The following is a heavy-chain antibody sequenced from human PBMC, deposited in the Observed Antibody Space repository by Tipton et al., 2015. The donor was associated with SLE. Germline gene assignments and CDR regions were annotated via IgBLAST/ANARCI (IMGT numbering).Heavy chain of an antibody. Sequence: SLRLSCAASGFTFSSYAMSWVRQAPGKGLEWVSAISGSGGSTYYADSVKGRFTISRDNSKNTLYLQMNSLRAEVTAVYYCAKTLQGLRYCSGGSCYDAFDIWGQGTMVTVSS. V-gene: IGHV3-23*01. CDR3: AKTLQGLRYCSGGSCYDAFDI. D-gene: IGHD2-15*01. CDR1: GFTFSSYA. CDR2: ISGSGGST. J-gene: IGHJ3*02.